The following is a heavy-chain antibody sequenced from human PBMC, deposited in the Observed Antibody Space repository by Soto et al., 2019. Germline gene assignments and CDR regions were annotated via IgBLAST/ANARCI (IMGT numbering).Heavy chain of an antibody. D-gene: IGHD3-22*01. CDR2: ISYDGSNK. CDR3: AKPGNSSGYRRESEFHH. J-gene: IGHJ1*01. Sequence: GWSLRLSCAASGFTFSSYGMHWVRQAPGKGLEWVAFISYDGSNKYYADSVKGRFTISRDNSKKTLYLQMNSLRAEETAVYYCAKPGNSSGYRRESEFHHWGQGTLVTVSS. CDR1: GFTFSSYG. V-gene: IGHV3-30*18.